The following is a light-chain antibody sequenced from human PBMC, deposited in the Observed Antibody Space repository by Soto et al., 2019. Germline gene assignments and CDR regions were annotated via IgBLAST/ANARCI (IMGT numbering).Light chain of an antibody. Sequence: QSALTQPASVSGSPGQSITISCTGTSSDVGAYNFVSWYQHHPGTAPKLMIYEVSNRPSGASNRFSGSKSGNTASLTVSGLQAEDEADYYCSSYAGSSNVFGTGTKLTVL. J-gene: IGLJ1*01. CDR3: SSYAGSSNV. CDR2: EVS. V-gene: IGLV2-14*01. CDR1: SSDVGAYNF.